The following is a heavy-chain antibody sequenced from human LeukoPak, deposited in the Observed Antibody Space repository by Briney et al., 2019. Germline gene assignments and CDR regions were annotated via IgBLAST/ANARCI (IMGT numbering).Heavy chain of an antibody. CDR2: IYYSGST. CDR3: AGYSSGWYGGFDY. V-gene: IGHV4-39*01. D-gene: IGHD6-19*01. J-gene: IGHJ4*02. CDR1: GGSISSSSYY. Sequence: SETLSLTCTASGGSISSSSYYWGWIRQPPGKGLEWIGSIYYSGSTYYNPSLKSRVTISVDTSKNQFSLKLSSVTAADTAVYYCAGYSSGWYGGFDYWGQGTLVTVSS.